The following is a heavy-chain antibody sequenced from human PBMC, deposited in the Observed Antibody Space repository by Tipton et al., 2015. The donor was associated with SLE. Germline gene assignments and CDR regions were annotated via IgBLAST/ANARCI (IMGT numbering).Heavy chain of an antibody. V-gene: IGHV4-61*02. CDR1: GGSISSGNYS. J-gene: IGHJ4*02. Sequence: TLSLTCTVSGGSISSGNYSWNWIRQPAGKGLEWIGRIYTSGSTNYNPSLKSRVTISVDTSKNQFSLKLSSVTAADTAVYYCARGCSGTSCYWGDDWGQGSLVTVSS. CDR2: IYTSGST. D-gene: IGHD2-15*01. CDR3: ARGCSGTSCYWGDD.